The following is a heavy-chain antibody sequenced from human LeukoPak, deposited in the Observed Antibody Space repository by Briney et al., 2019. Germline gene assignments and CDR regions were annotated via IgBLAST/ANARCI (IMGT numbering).Heavy chain of an antibody. CDR3: ARGYTVGFDR. D-gene: IGHD1-14*01. CDR1: GFTVSSNY. Sequence: GVSLRLSCAASGFTVSSNYMSWVRQAPGKGLEWVSVIYSGGDTYHADSVKGRFTVSRDSSKNTVYLQMNSLRVEDTAVYYCARGYTVGFDRWGQGTLVTVSS. J-gene: IGHJ5*02. CDR2: IYSGGDT. V-gene: IGHV3-53*01.